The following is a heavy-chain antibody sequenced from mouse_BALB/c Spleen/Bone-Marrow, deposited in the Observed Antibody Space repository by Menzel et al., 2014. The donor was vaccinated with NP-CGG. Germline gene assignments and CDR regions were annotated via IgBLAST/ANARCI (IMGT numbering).Heavy chain of an antibody. CDR3: AIYAYYDQTEVAFFN. Sequence: EVHLVESGGNLVKSGGSLKLSCAASGFTFSDYGMSWNRQTPEKRLEWVANISGGGGYTFYADSVKGRFNISRDNAKNNLYLQLISLRAEDTALYYCAIYAYYDQTEVAFFNWSQGTLGTVP. D-gene: IGHD2-4*01. CDR1: GFTFSDYG. J-gene: IGHJ3*01. V-gene: IGHV5-9-2*01. CDR2: ISGGGGYT.